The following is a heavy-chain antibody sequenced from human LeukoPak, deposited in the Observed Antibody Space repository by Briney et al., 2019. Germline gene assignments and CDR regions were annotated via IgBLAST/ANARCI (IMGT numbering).Heavy chain of an antibody. V-gene: IGHV4-39*01. CDR2: FYYTGST. CDR1: GGSISSNGYY. J-gene: IGHJ6*02. CDR3: ARAPIVWFGELLTWYYGMDV. Sequence: SETLSLTCTVSGGSISSNGYYWGWIRQPPGKGLEWIGSFYYTGSTFYSPSLKSRVTISVDTSKNQFSLKLSSVTAADTAVYYCARAPIVWFGELLTWYYGMDVWGQGTTVTVSS. D-gene: IGHD3-10*01.